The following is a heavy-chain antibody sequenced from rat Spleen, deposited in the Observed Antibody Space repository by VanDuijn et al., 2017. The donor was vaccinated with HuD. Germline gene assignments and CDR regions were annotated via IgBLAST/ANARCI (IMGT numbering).Heavy chain of an antibody. D-gene: IGHD4-3*01. Sequence: QVQLKESGPGLVQPSQTLSLTCTVSGFSLTSYTVSWVRQPPGKGLEWIAAISSGGNTYYNSALKSRLSISRDTSKSQVFLKMNSLQTEDTATYSCARDFGPFGITYWGQGVMVTVSS. CDR2: ISSGGNT. CDR1: GFSLTSYT. CDR3: ARDFGPFGITY. J-gene: IGHJ2*01. V-gene: IGHV2-6*01.